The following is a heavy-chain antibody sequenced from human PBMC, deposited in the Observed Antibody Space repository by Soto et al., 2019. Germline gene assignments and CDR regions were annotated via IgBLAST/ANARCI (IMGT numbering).Heavy chain of an antibody. CDR1: NGSISGLY. D-gene: IGHD1-26*01. J-gene: IGHJ4*02. CDR2: IHYSGRT. Sequence: PSETLSLTCSVSNGSISGLYWTWIRQPPGKILEWIGYIHYSGRTDYNPSLTSRATMSVDTSKNQFSLNLKSITAADTAVYYCVRVGVGIGNHFDSWGRGTLVTAPQ. CDR3: VRVGVGIGNHFDS. V-gene: IGHV4-59*11.